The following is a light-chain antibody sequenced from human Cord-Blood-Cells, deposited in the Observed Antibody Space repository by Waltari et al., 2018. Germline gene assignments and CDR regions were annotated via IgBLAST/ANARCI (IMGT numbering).Light chain of an antibody. CDR2: DVS. J-gene: IGLJ1*01. Sequence: QSALTQPASVSGSPGQSITISCTGTSSDVGGYNYVSWYQQHPGKAPKLMIYDVSNPPSGVSNRFSGSKSGNTASLTSSGLQAEDEADYCCSSYTSSSTLNYVFGTGTKVTVL. CDR3: SSYTSSSTLNYV. CDR1: SSDVGGYNY. V-gene: IGLV2-14*01.